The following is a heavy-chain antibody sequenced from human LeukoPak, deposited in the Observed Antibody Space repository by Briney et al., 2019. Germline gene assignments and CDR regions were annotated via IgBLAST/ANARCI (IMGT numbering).Heavy chain of an antibody. V-gene: IGHV3-74*01. CDR2: INSDGRST. Sequence: GGSLRLSCAGSGFTFCIHSMHWVRQAPGEGLVWVSHINSDGRSTNYADPVRGRFTISRDNAKNTLYLQVNSLSAEDTAVYYCARRRSAYFYYFDYWGQGAVVTVSS. CDR1: GFTFCIHS. D-gene: IGHD4/OR15-4a*01. CDR3: ARRRSAYFYYFDY. J-gene: IGHJ4*02.